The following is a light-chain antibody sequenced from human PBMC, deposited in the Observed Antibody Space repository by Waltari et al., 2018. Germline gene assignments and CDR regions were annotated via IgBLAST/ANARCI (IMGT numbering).Light chain of an antibody. CDR2: KAS. Sequence: DIQMTQSPSTLSASVGDRVTITCRASQSISSWLAWYQKKPGKAPTLLTYKASSLESGVPSRFSGSGSGTEFTLTISSLQPDDFATYYCQQYNRKGWTFGQGTKVEIK. CDR1: QSISSW. CDR3: QQYNRKGWT. J-gene: IGKJ1*01. V-gene: IGKV1-5*03.